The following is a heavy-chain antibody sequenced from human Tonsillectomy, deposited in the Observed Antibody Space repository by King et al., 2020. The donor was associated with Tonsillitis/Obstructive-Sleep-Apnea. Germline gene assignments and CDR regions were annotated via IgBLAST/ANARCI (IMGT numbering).Heavy chain of an antibody. Sequence: VQLVESGGGLIQPGGSLRLSCAASGFTFNFYSMDWVRQAPGKGLEWGSYISGSGNTIYFADSVKGRFTISRDNAKSSLYLQMNRLRDEDTAVYYCTRDIRGNYDFWSGYPGYWGQGTLVTVSS. J-gene: IGHJ4*02. V-gene: IGHV3-48*02. CDR1: GFTFNFYS. CDR3: TRDIRGNYDFWSGYPGY. D-gene: IGHD3-3*01. CDR2: ISGSGNTI.